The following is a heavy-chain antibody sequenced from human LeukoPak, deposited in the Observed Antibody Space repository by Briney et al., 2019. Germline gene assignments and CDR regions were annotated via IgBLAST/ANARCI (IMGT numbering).Heavy chain of an antibody. V-gene: IGHV4-34*01. D-gene: IGHD2-2*01. CDR3: ARVPAASFDI. J-gene: IGHJ3*02. Sequence: SETLSLTCAVFGGSFSGYYWSWLRQPPGKGLEWIGEINHSGSTNYNPTLKSRVTISVDTSKNQFSLKLSSVTAADTAVYYCARVPAASFDIWGQGTMVTVSS. CDR1: GGSFSGYY. CDR2: INHSGST.